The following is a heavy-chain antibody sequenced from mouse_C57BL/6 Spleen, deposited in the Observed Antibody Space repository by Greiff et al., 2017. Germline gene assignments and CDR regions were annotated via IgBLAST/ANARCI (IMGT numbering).Heavy chain of an antibody. D-gene: IGHD6-1*01. V-gene: IGHV1-82*01. CDR1: GYAFSSSW. CDR3: ARRGAGKNYFDY. CDR2: IYPGDGDT. J-gene: IGHJ2*01. Sequence: QVQLQQSGPELVKPGASVKISCKASGYAFSSSWMNWVKQRPGKGLEWIGRIYPGDGDTNYNGKFKGKATLTAGKSSSTAYMQLSSLTSEDSAVYFCARRGAGKNYFDYWGQGTTLTVSS.